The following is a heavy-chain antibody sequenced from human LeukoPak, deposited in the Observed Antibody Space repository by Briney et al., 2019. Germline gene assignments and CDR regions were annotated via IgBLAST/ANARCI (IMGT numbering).Heavy chain of an antibody. Sequence: SETLSLTCAVYGGSFSGYYWSWIRQPPGKGLEWIGEINHSGSTNYNPSLKSRVTISVDTSKNQFSLKLSSVTAADTAVYYCARWMVAADYYYYMDVWGKGTTVTVSS. V-gene: IGHV4-34*01. D-gene: IGHD2-15*01. J-gene: IGHJ6*03. CDR1: GGSFSGYY. CDR2: INHSGST. CDR3: ARWMVAADYYYYMDV.